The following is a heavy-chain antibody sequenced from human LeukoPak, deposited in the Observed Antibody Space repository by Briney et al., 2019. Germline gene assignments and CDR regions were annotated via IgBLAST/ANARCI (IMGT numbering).Heavy chain of an antibody. V-gene: IGHV4-59*01. CDR3: ARDDTFDY. CDR1: GGSFSGYY. CDR2: IYYSGST. Sequence: SETLSLTCAVYGGSFSGYYWSWIRQPPGKGLEWIGYIYYSGSTNYNPSLKSRVTISVDTSKNQFSLKLSSVTAADTAVYYCARDDTFDYWGQGTLVTVSS. J-gene: IGHJ4*02.